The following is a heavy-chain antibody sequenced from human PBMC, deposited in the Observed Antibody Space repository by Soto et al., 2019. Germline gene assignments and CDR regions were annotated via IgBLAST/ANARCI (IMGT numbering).Heavy chain of an antibody. CDR1: GYTFTSYG. CDR3: ARGHTMAGATFDF. V-gene: IGHV1-18*01. CDR2: ISAYNDVT. Sequence: QVLLVQSGAEVKKPGASLRVSCKASGYTFTSYGLSWVRQAPGQGLEWMGWISAYNDVTDYAQKFQDRVTMTTDRSTNTAYMELKNLTSDDTAVYYWARGHTMAGATFDFWGQGTLVTVSS. J-gene: IGHJ4*02. D-gene: IGHD3-3*01.